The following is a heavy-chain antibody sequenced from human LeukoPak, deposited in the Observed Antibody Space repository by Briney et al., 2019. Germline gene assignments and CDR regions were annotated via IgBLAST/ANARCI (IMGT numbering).Heavy chain of an antibody. CDR3: ARHSDVTATRD. CDR2: INHSGST. V-gene: IGHV4-34*01. Sequence: SETLSLTCALYGGSFSGYQWTWIRQPPGKGLEWIGEINHSGSTNYNPSLKSRVTISLDTSKNQFSLRLSSVTAADTAVYYCARHSDVTATRDWGQGTLVTVSS. D-gene: IGHD1-20*01. CDR1: GGSFSGYQ. J-gene: IGHJ4*02.